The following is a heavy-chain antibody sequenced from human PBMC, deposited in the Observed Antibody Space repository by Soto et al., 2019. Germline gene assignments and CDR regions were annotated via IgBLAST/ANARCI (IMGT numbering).Heavy chain of an antibody. CDR1: GYTFTSYY. Sequence: QVQLVQSGAEVKKPGASVKVSCKASGYTFTSYYMHWVRQAPGQGLEWMGIINPSGGSTSYAQKFQGRVTMTRDTSTSTVYMELSSLRSEDTAVYYCAREGRSITGTTFHWFDPWGQGTLVTVSS. V-gene: IGHV1-46*01. CDR2: INPSGGST. CDR3: AREGRSITGTTFHWFDP. J-gene: IGHJ5*02. D-gene: IGHD1-7*01.